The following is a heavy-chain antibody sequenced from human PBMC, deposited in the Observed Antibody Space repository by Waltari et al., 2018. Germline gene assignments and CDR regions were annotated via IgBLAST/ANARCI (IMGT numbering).Heavy chain of an antibody. CDR1: GYTFTSYD. J-gene: IGHJ1*01. CDR3: AIGAYCGGDCYPGYFQH. V-gene: IGHV1-8*01. CDR2: MNPNSGNT. D-gene: IGHD2-21*02. Sequence: QVQLVQSGAEVKKPGASVKVSCKASGYTFTSYDINWVRQATGQGLEWMGWMNPNSGNTGDAQKFQGRVTMTRNTAISTAYMELSSLRSEDTAVYYCAIGAYCGGDCYPGYFQHWGQGTLVTVSS.